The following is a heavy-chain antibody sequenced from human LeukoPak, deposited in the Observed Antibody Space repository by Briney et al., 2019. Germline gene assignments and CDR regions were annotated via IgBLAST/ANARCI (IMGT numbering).Heavy chain of an antibody. V-gene: IGHV4-59*08. CDR2: IYYTGGT. J-gene: IGHJ5*02. CDR1: GGSITSYY. Sequence: SETLSLTCTVSGGSITSYYWNWIRQPPGKGLEWIGYIYYTGGTNYNPSLESRVTISVDTSKSQFSLKLTSVTAADTALHYCARRIVSVPAIQQGNWLDRWGQATLVIVS. D-gene: IGHD2-21*02. CDR3: ARRIVSVPAIQQGNWLDR.